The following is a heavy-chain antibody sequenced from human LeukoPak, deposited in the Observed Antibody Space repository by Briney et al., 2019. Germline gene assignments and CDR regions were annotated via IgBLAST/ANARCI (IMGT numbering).Heavy chain of an antibody. D-gene: IGHD7-27*01. J-gene: IGHJ4*02. CDR1: GFTFSSYG. Sequence: GGSLRLSCAASGFTFSSYGMHWVRQAPGKGLEWVAVISYDGSKKYYADSVKGRFTISRDNSKNTLYLQMNSLRAEDTAVYYCAKDNATLGIWYYFDYWGQGNLVTVSS. CDR2: ISYDGSKK. CDR3: AKDNATLGIWYYFDY. V-gene: IGHV3-30*18.